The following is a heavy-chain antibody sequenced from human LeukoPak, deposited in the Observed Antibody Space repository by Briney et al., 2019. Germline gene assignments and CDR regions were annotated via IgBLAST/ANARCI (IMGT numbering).Heavy chain of an antibody. CDR3: ARRRLGLGYCSGGSCPAPNWFDP. Sequence: SETRSLTCTVSGGSISSYYWSWIRQPAGKGLEWIGRIYTSGSTNYNPSLKSRVTISVDTSKNQFSLKLSSVTAADTAVYYCARRRLGLGYCSGGSCPAPNWFDPWGQGTLVTVSS. CDR1: GGSISSYY. J-gene: IGHJ5*02. V-gene: IGHV4-4*07. CDR2: IYTSGST. D-gene: IGHD2-15*01.